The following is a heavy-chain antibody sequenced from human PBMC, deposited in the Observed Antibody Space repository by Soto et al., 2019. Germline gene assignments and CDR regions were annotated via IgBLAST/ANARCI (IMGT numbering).Heavy chain of an antibody. CDR1: GYTFTSDD. Sequence: ASVKVSCKASGYTFTSDDINWVRQATGQRLEWMGWMNPNSGNTGYAQKFQGRVTMTRNTSISTAYMELSSLRSEDTAVYYCARGKVEGIAARPVDYWGQGTLVTVSS. V-gene: IGHV1-8*01. D-gene: IGHD6-6*01. J-gene: IGHJ4*02. CDR2: MNPNSGNT. CDR3: ARGKVEGIAARPVDY.